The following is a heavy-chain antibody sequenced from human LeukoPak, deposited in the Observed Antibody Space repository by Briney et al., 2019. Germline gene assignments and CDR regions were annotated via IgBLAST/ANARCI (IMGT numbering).Heavy chain of an antibody. Sequence: SETLSLTCTVSGGSITRSNYYWGWIRQPPGKGLEWIGSIYYSGATFYNPSLKSRVTISVDTSKNQFSLKLSSVTAADTAVYYCAGLGDGRTFDSWGQGTLITVSP. CDR1: GGSITRSNYY. CDR3: AGLGDGRTFDS. D-gene: IGHD2-21*01. CDR2: IYYSGAT. V-gene: IGHV4-39*07. J-gene: IGHJ4*02.